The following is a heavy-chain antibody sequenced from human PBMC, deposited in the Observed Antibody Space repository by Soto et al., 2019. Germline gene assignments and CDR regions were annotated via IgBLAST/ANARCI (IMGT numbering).Heavy chain of an antibody. CDR3: AKWCGGCNAFDA. CDR2: VYHSGAT. CDR1: GDSPSSYY. V-gene: IGHV4-59*01. Sequence: PETLSLTCSVSGDSPSSYYWNWIRQPPGKGLEWIGYVYHSGATNYDPSLKSRVTMSVDTSKNEFSLNLSSVTAADTAVYYCAKWCGGCNAFDARGQSIKVTVSS. D-gene: IGHD2-8*01. J-gene: IGHJ3*01.